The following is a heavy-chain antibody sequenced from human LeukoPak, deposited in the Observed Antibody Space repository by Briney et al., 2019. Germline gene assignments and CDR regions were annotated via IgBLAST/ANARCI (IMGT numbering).Heavy chain of an antibody. J-gene: IGHJ6*02. Sequence: PGGSLRLSCAASGFTFSSYAMSWVRQAPGKGLEWVSAISGSGGSTYYADSVKGRFTISRDNSKNMLYLQMNSLRAEDTAVYYCAKTEDYDFWPVSYGMDVWGQGTTVTVSS. D-gene: IGHD3-3*01. CDR1: GFTFSSYA. CDR3: AKTEDYDFWPVSYGMDV. V-gene: IGHV3-23*01. CDR2: ISGSGGST.